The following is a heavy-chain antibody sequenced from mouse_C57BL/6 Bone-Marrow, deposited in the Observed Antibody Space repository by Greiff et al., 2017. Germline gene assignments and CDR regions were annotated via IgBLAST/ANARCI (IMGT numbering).Heavy chain of an antibody. D-gene: IGHD2-4*01. J-gene: IGHJ3*01. CDR1: GYTFTNYW. Sequence: VQLQQSGAELVRPGTSVKMSCKASGYTFTNYWIGWAKQRPGHGLEWIGDIYPGGGYTNYNEKFKGKATLTADKSSSTAYMQFSSLTSEDSAIYYWARYEYGGGLAYWGQGTLVTVSA. V-gene: IGHV1-63*01. CDR2: IYPGGGYT. CDR3: ARYEYGGGLAY.